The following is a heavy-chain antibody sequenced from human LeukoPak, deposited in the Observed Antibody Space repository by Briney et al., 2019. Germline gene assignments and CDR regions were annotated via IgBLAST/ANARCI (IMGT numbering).Heavy chain of an antibody. V-gene: IGHV1-69*05. Sequence: SVKVSCKASGGTFSSYSMRWVRQAPGQGLEWMGWIIPIFGTADYAQKFQGRVTITTDESTSTAYMELSSLRSEDTAVYYCARDRPTEYGDYASSAFDIWGQGTMVTVSS. J-gene: IGHJ3*02. D-gene: IGHD4-17*01. CDR2: IIPIFGTA. CDR3: ARDRPTEYGDYASSAFDI. CDR1: GGTFSSYS.